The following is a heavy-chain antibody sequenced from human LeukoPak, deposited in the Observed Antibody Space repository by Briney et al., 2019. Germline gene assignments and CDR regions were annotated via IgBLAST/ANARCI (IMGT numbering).Heavy chain of an antibody. V-gene: IGHV3-48*02. D-gene: IGHD6-13*01. CDR1: GFTFSSYS. Sequence: GGSLRLSCAASGFTFSSYSMNWVRQAPGKGLEWVSYISSSGGNIHYADSVKGRFTISRDNAKNSLYLQMNSLRDEDTAVYYCARSPERGSSWFAPPQDPFDYWGQGTLVTVSS. CDR3: ARSPERGSSWFAPPQDPFDY. CDR2: ISSSGGNI. J-gene: IGHJ4*02.